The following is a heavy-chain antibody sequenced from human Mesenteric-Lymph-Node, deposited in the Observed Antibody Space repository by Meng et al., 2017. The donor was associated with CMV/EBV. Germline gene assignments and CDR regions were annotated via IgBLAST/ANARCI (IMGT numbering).Heavy chain of an antibody. CDR2: IRSTGTDK. CDR3: ARHWTGADF. Sequence: GESLKISCAASGFSFRTYTMTWVRQAPGKGLEYVSSIRSTGTDKYYADSVSGLFTISRDNAKNLLFLQMNSLRVEDTAVYYCARHWTGADFWGQGTLVTVSS. D-gene: IGHD3/OR15-3a*01. V-gene: IGHV3-21*06. CDR1: GFSFRTYT. J-gene: IGHJ4*02.